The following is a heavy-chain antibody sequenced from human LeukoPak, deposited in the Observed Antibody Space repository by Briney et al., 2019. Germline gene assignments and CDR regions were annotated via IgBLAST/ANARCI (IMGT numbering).Heavy chain of an antibody. CDR3: ARGGSGDPPHRTCDY. CDR1: GYTFTGYY. D-gene: IGHD4-17*01. CDR2: INPNSGGT. J-gene: IGHJ4*02. V-gene: IGHV1-2*06. Sequence: ASVKVSCKASGYTFTGYYMHWVRQAPGQGLEWMGRINPNSGGTNYAQKFQGRVTMTRDTSISTAYMELSRLRSDDTAVYYCARGGSGDPPHRTCDYWGQGTLVTVSS.